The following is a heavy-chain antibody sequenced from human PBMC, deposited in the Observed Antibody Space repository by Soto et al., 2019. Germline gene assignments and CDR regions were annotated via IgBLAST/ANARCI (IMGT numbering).Heavy chain of an antibody. D-gene: IGHD3-10*01. CDR1: GFTFNNYA. CDR3: AKGRGGSGSLTPRVDF. V-gene: IGHV3-23*01. CDR2: ISGGGDTT. J-gene: IGHJ4*02. Sequence: EVQLLESGGGLVQPGGSLRLSCAASGFTFNNYAMTWVRQAPGKGLEWVSAISGGGDTTSYADSVKGRFTVSRDGSKNTLYPQRSSLRAEDTALYYCAKGRGGSGSLTPRVDFWCQGTMVTVSS.